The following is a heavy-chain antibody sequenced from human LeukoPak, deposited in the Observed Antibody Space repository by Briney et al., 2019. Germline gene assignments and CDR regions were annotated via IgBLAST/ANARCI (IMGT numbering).Heavy chain of an antibody. CDR2: IYYDGSF. Sequence: PSETLSLTCTASGGSISSYYWSWIRQPPGKGLEWIGYIYYDGSFNYNPSLKSRVTISVDTSRNQFSLKVTSVTAADTAVYYCARAAIEGATTDLDYWGQGTLVTVSS. CDR1: GGSISSYY. D-gene: IGHD1-26*01. J-gene: IGHJ4*02. CDR3: ARAAIEGATTDLDY. V-gene: IGHV4-59*01.